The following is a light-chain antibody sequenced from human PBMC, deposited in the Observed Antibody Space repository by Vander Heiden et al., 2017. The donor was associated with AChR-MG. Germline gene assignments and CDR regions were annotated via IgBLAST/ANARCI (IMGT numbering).Light chain of an antibody. Sequence: QSVLTQPPSASGPPGQRVTISCSGSSPNIGSNTVNWYQQLPGTAPKLLIYSNKQRPSGVPDLFSGSKSGTSASLAISGLQAEDEADYYCAAWDDSSYVFGTGTKV. CDR1: SPNIGSNT. J-gene: IGLJ1*01. CDR2: SNK. V-gene: IGLV1-44*01. CDR3: AAWDDSSYV.